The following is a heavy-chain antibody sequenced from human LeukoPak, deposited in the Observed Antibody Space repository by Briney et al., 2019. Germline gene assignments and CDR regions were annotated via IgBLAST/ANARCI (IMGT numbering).Heavy chain of an antibody. CDR3: VRDQYLNVMTGFDD. CDR2: TSVNNGDM. Sequence: ASVKVSCKVSGYTLTELSMHWVRQAPGQGLEWMAWTSVNNGDMKYGQKFQGRVTVTTDTSTSTVYLELRRLRPDDTAVYYCVRDQYLNVMTGFDDWGQGTLVTVSS. D-gene: IGHD3-9*01. J-gene: IGHJ4*02. CDR1: GYTLTELS. V-gene: IGHV1-18*01.